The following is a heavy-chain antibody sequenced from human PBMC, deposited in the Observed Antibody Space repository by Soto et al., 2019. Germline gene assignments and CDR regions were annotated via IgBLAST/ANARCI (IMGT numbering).Heavy chain of an antibody. CDR1: GGSISSYY. Sequence: QVQLQESGPGLVKPSETLSLTCTVSGGSISSYYWSWIRQPAGKGLEWIGRIYTSGSTNYNPSLKSRVTMSVDTSKNQFSLKLSSVTAADTAVYYCARDPRPDSSGYLNWFDPWGQGTLVTVSS. J-gene: IGHJ5*02. D-gene: IGHD3-22*01. V-gene: IGHV4-4*07. CDR3: ARDPRPDSSGYLNWFDP. CDR2: IYTSGST.